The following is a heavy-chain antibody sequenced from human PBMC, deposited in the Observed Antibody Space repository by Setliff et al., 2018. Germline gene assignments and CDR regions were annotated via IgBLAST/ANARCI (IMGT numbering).Heavy chain of an antibody. CDR3: ARGGSLFDP. J-gene: IGHJ5*02. V-gene: IGHV4-34*01. CDR1: GGTFSDYY. Sequence: PSETLSLTCAASGGTFSDYYWTLIRQPPGKGLEWIGEINHSGSTNYNPSLKSRVSISVDTSKNQFSLKLSSVTAADTAVYYCARGGSLFDPWGQGTLVTVSS. CDR2: INHSGST.